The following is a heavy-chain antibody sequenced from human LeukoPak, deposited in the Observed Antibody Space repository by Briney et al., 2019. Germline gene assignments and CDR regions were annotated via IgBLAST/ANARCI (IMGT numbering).Heavy chain of an antibody. CDR3: AKHGYNSGVYDAFEI. Sequence: PGGSLRLSCAASGFTFSSYWMSWVRQAPGKGLEWVSVIRDRGDNTYYTAAVKGRFTISRDNSKKTLHLQMNSLRAEDTAIYYCAKHGYNSGVYDAFEIWGQGTRVTVSS. V-gene: IGHV3-23*01. CDR1: GFTFSSYW. J-gene: IGHJ3*02. CDR2: IRDRGDNT. D-gene: IGHD6-19*01.